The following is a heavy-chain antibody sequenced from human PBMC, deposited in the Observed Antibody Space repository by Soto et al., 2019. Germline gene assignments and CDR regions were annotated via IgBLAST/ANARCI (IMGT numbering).Heavy chain of an antibody. Sequence: LSLTCAVSGGSVSSTNWWSWVRQPPGKGLEWIGEIYHSGSTYYNPSLKSRVTISVDKSKNQFSLRLSSVTAADTAVYFCARDRAVSARGSFDYWGQGTLVTVSS. CDR3: ARDRAVSARGSFDY. J-gene: IGHJ4*02. V-gene: IGHV4-4*01. CDR2: IYHSGST. CDR1: GGSVSSTNW. D-gene: IGHD6-19*01.